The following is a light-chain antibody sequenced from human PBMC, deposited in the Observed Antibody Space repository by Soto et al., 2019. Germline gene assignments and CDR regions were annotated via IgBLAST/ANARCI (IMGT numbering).Light chain of an antibody. CDR1: SGHSSYA. J-gene: IGLJ1*01. Sequence: QSVLTQSPSASASLGASVKLTCTLSSGHSSYAIAWHQQQPEQGPRYLMKLNSDGSHSKGDGIPDRFSGSSSGAERYLTISGLQSEDEADYYCQTWGTGIQVFGTGTKLTVL. CDR3: QTWGTGIQV. V-gene: IGLV4-69*01. CDR2: LNSDGSH.